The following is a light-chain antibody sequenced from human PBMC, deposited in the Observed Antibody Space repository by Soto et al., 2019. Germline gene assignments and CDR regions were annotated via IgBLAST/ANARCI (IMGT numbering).Light chain of an antibody. Sequence: IVLTQSTVTLSVPPGERATLSCRASRSVSSNLAWYQQKPGQTPRLLIYGASTRATGIPARFSGSGSGTDFTLTISRLEPEDFAVYYCQQYCSSSTFGQGTRLANK. CDR1: RSVSSN. J-gene: IGKJ5*01. V-gene: IGKV3-15*01. CDR3: QQYCSSST. CDR2: GAS.